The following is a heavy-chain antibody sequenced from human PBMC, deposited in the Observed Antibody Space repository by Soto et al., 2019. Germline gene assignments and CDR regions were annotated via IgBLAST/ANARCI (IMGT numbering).Heavy chain of an antibody. Sequence: LGESLKISCKASGYGFTSYWIGWVRQMPGKGLEWMGIIYIDDSDTRYSPSFQGQVTISGDKSIKTAYLHWSSLKASDTAMYYCASRKRTSDAFDIWGQGTMVTVSS. J-gene: IGHJ3*02. CDR1: GYGFTSYW. CDR3: ASRKRTSDAFDI. CDR2: IYIDDSDT. V-gene: IGHV5-51*01. D-gene: IGHD1-1*01.